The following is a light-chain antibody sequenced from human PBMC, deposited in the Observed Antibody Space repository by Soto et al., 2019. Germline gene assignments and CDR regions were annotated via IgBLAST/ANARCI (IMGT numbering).Light chain of an antibody. CDR1: QSVSSN. CDR3: LQYNDWPRT. V-gene: IGKV3-15*01. J-gene: IGKJ1*01. CDR2: DAS. Sequence: EIVMPQSPATLSVSPGERATLSCRASQSVSSNLAWYQQKPGQAPRLLIYDASTRATGIPARFSGSGSGTEFTLTFSSLQSEDFAIYYCLQYNDWPRTFGQGTKVEIK.